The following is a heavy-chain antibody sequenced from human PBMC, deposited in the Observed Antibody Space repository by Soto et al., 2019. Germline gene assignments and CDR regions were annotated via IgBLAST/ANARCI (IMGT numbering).Heavy chain of an antibody. CDR2: IYYSGST. CDR3: ARAPFMITFGGVIVNGNFDY. D-gene: IGHD3-16*02. V-gene: IGHV4-31*03. CDR1: GGSISSGGYY. Sequence: SETLSLTCTVSGGSISSGGYYWSWLRQHPGKGLEWIGYIYYSGSTYYNPSLKSRVTISVDTSKNQFSLMLSSVTAADTAVYYCARAPFMITFGGVIVNGNFDYWGQGTLVTVSS. J-gene: IGHJ4*02.